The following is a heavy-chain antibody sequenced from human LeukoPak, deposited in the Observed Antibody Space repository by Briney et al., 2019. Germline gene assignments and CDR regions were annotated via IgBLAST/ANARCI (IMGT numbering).Heavy chain of an antibody. D-gene: IGHD5-18*01. CDR1: GFTVSSNY. CDR2: IYSGGST. J-gene: IGHJ4*02. V-gene: IGHV3-53*01. CDR3: ARARGYSYGLNY. Sequence: GGSLRLSCAASGFTVSSNYMSWVRQAPGKGLEWVSVIYSGGSTYYADSVKGRFTVSRDNSKNTLYLPMNSLRAEDTAVYYCARARGYSYGLNYWGQGTLVTVSS.